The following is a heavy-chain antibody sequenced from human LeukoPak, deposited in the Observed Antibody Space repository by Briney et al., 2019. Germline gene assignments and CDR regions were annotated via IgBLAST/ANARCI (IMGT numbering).Heavy chain of an antibody. CDR1: GFTVSSNY. D-gene: IGHD3-22*01. CDR2: IYSGGST. V-gene: IGHV3-53*01. J-gene: IGHJ4*02. Sequence: GGSLRLSCAASGFTVSSNYMSWVRQAPGKGLEWVSVIYSGGSTYYADSVKGRFTISRDNSKNTLYLQMNSLRAEDTAVYYCARDLGYYYDISGYYYGDNWGQETLVTVSS. CDR3: ARDLGYYYDISGYYYGDN.